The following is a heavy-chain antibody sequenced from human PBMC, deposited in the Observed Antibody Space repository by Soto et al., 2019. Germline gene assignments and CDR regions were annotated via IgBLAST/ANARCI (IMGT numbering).Heavy chain of an antibody. D-gene: IGHD3-3*01. CDR1: GYTFTSYG. J-gene: IGHJ3*02. CDR2: ISAYNGNT. V-gene: IGHV1-18*01. CDR3: ARDTSPSYDFWSGDEAFDI. Sequence: ASVKVSCKASGYTFTSYGISWVRQAPGQGLEWMGWISAYNGNTNYAQKLQGRVTMTTDTSTSTAYMELRSLRSDDTAVYYCARDTSPSYDFWSGDEAFDIWGQGTMVTVSS.